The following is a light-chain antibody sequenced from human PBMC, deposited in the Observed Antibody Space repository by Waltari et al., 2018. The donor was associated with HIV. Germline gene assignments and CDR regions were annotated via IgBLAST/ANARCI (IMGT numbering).Light chain of an antibody. Sequence: QSALTQPPSASGSPGQSVTISCIGTSSHVGPYNYVSWYQHHPGRAPKLMIFEVNQRASGVPDRFSASRSGNTAYLTVSGLQPEDEADYYCSSYVGNNIYVFGTGTKVTVL. CDR3: SSYVGNNIYV. J-gene: IGLJ1*01. CDR2: EVN. CDR1: SSHVGPYNY. V-gene: IGLV2-8*01.